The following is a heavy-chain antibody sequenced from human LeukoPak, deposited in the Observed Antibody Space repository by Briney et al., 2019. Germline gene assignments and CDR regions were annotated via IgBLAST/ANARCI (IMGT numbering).Heavy chain of an antibody. V-gene: IGHV1-2*02. CDR1: GYTFTGYY. Sequence: ASVKLSCTASGYTFTGYYMHWVRQAPGQGLEWVGWINPNSGGTNYAQKFQGRVTMTRDTSISTAYMELSRLRYDDTAVYYCARGITIFGVVITSYFDPWGQGTLVTVSS. J-gene: IGHJ5*02. CDR2: INPNSGGT. CDR3: ARGITIFGVVITSYFDP. D-gene: IGHD3-3*01.